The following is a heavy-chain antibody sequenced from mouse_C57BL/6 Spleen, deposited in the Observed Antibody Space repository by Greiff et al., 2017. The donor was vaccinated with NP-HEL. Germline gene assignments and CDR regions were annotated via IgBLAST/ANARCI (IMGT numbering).Heavy chain of an antibody. CDR1: GYAFSSYW. CDR3: ARRAGSSLYYFDY. D-gene: IGHD1-1*01. Sequence: QVQLQQSGAELVKPGASVKISCKASGYAFSSYWMNWVKQRPGKGLEWIGQIYPGDGDTNYNGKFKGKATLTADKSSSTAYMQLSSRTSEDSAVYFCARRAGSSLYYFDYWGQGTTLTVSS. CDR2: IYPGDGDT. J-gene: IGHJ2*01. V-gene: IGHV1-80*01.